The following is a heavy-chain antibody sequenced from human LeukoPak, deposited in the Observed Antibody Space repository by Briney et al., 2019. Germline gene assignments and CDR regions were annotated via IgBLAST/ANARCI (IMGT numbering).Heavy chain of an antibody. Sequence: GGSLRLSCAASGFTFINAWMSWVRQAPGKGLEWVGHIKRKTDAGTTDYAAPVKGRFTISRDDSKNTLYLQMNSLKTEDTAMYYCATQYCSSTTCLYPFDYWGQGTLVTVSS. J-gene: IGHJ4*02. CDR2: IKRKTDAGTT. D-gene: IGHD2-2*01. V-gene: IGHV3-15*01. CDR3: ATQYCSSTTCLYPFDY. CDR1: GFTFINAW.